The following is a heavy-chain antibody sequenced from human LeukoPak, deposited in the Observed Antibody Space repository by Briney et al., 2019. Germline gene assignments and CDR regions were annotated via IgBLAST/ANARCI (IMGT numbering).Heavy chain of an antibody. CDR1: GFTFSNYA. D-gene: IGHD3-3*01. Sequence: GGSLRLSCAGFGFTFSNYAMSWVRQAPGKGLVWVSRVSSDGSITDYTDSVKGRFTISRDNAKNTLYLQMNSLRAEDTAMYYCVRAVGGNDGRTFGYWAQGTLVTVSS. V-gene: IGHV3-74*01. CDR3: VRAVGGNDGRTFGY. CDR2: VSSDGSIT. J-gene: IGHJ4*02.